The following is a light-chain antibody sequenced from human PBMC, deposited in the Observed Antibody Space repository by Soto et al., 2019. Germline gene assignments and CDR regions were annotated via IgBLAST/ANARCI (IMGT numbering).Light chain of an antibody. CDR3: NSYTSSNTYV. CDR1: SSEVGSYNR. Sequence: QSSLAQPPSLSGSPGQSVTISCTGTSSEVGSYNRVSWYRQPPGTAPKLMIYEVFNRPSGVPDRFSGSKSGNTASLTISGLQAEDEADYYCNSYTSSNTYVFGTGTKVTVL. CDR2: EVF. V-gene: IGLV2-18*02. J-gene: IGLJ1*01.